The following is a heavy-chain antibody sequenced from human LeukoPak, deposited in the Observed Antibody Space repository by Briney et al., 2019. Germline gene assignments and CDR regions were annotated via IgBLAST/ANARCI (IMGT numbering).Heavy chain of an antibody. CDR3: AKDISFDYGGAPDS. Sequence: GGSLRLSCEASGFIFEDYAMHWVRQAPGKGLEWVSCISWDSGSIGYADPVRGRFIISRDNANNSLYLHMNSLKPDDTALYYCAKDISFDYGGAPDSWGQGTLVTVSS. CDR1: GFIFEDYA. J-gene: IGHJ4*02. CDR2: ISWDSGSI. D-gene: IGHD4/OR15-4a*01. V-gene: IGHV3-9*01.